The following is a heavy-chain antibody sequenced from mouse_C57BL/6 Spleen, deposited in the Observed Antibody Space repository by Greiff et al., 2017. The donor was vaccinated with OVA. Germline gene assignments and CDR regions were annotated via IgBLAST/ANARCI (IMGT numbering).Heavy chain of an antibody. CDR2: IDPSDSET. Sequence: QQSCKASGYTFTSYWMHWVKQRPIQGLEWIGNIDPSDSETHYNQKFKDKATLTVDKSSSTAYMQLSSLTSEDSAVYYCASSYYYGSSYAMDYWGQGTSVTVSS. CDR1: GYTFTSYW. V-gene: IGHV1-52*01. J-gene: IGHJ4*01. D-gene: IGHD1-1*01. CDR3: ASSYYYGSSYAMDY.